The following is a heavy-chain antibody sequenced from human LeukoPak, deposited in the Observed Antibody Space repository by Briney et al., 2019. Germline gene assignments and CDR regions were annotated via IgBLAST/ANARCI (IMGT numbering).Heavy chain of an antibody. J-gene: IGHJ4*02. V-gene: IGHV3-23*01. CDR1: GFTFSSYA. Sequence: GGSLRLSCAASGFTFSSYAMSWVRQAPGKGLEWVSAISGSGGSTYYADSVKGRFTISRDNAKNTLYLQMNSLRAEDTAVYYCARVGYSGPIDYWGQGTLVTVSS. CDR2: ISGSGGST. CDR3: ARVGYSGPIDY. D-gene: IGHD5-12*01.